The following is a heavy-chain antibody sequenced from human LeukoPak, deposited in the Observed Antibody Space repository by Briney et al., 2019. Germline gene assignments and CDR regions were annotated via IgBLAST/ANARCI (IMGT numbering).Heavy chain of an antibody. D-gene: IGHD2-8*01. CDR3: ARTNVLDY. V-gene: IGHV1-2*02. J-gene: IGHJ4*02. CDR2: INSNSGGT. CDR1: VYTFTNYY. Sequence: ASLTVSCKASVYTFTNYYMHWVRQAPGQGLEWMGWINSNSGGTNYAQNFQGRVTMTRDTSISTAYMELSSLTSDDTAVYYCARTNVLDYWGQGTLVTVSS.